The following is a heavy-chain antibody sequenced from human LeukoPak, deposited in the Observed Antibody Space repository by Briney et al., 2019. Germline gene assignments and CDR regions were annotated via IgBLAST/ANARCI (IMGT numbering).Heavy chain of an antibody. CDR1: GGTFSSYA. Sequence: SVKVSCKASGGTFSSYAISWVRQAPGQGLEWMGRIIPIFGIANYAQKFQGRVTITADKSTSTAYMELSSLRSEDTDVYYCARDTVEMATPPRLARGDYWGQGTLVTVSS. CDR3: ARDTVEMATPPRLARGDY. J-gene: IGHJ4*02. V-gene: IGHV1-69*04. D-gene: IGHD5-24*01. CDR2: IIPIFGIA.